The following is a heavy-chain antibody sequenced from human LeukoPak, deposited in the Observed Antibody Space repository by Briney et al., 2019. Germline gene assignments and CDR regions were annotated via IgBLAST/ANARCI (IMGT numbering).Heavy chain of an antibody. D-gene: IGHD1-26*01. CDR1: GFTVSSNS. CDR3: ARGGNYWPQWWFDP. V-gene: IGHV4-59*02. J-gene: IGHJ5*02. CDR2: IYYTGST. Sequence: GSLRLSCTVSGFTVSSNSMSWVRQAPGKGLEWIGYIYYTGSTSYNPSLKSRVTMSLDASKNQFSLELNSVTPADTAVYYCARGGNYWPQWWFDPWGRGTLVSVSS.